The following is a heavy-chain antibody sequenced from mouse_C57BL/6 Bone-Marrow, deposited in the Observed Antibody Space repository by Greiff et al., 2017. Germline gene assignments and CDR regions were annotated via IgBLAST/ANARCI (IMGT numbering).Heavy chain of an antibody. CDR1: GYTFTDHT. Sequence: QVQLKESDAELVKPGASVKISCKVSGYTFTDHTIHWMKQRPEQGLEWIGYIYPRDGNTKYNEKFKGKATLTADKPYSTAYMQLNSLTSSYSAVYFCARRSNYVLWFAYWGQGTLVTVSA. J-gene: IGHJ3*01. CDR3: ARRSNYVLWFAY. CDR2: IYPRDGNT. V-gene: IGHV1-78*01. D-gene: IGHD2-5*01.